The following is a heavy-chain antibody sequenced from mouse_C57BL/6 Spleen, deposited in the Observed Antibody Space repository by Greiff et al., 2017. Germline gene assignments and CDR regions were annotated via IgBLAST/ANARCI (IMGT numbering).Heavy chain of an antibody. CDR3: TRRIHYYGSSPDY. CDR2: IDPETGGT. CDR1: GYTFTDYE. J-gene: IGHJ2*01. V-gene: IGHV1-15*01. Sequence: QVQLQQSGAELVRPGASVTLSCTASGYTFTDYEMHWVKQTPVHGLEWIGAIDPETGGTAYNQKFKGKAILTADKSSSTAYMELRSLTSEDSAVYYCTRRIHYYGSSPDYWGQGTTLTVSS. D-gene: IGHD1-1*01.